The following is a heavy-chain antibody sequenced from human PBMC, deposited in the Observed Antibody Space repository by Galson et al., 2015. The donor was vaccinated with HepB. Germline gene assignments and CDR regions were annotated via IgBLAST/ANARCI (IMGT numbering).Heavy chain of an antibody. CDR3: ARDIGVGGTLGVPDC. J-gene: IGHJ4*02. Sequence: SLRLSCAASGFIFTNHAMHWIRQAPGKPLEFVAAISYDGTYGHDADSAKGRFTISRDNSKNMLYLQMNSLRVEDTAMYYCARDIGVGGTLGVPDCWGQGALVTVPS. CDR2: ISYDGTYG. D-gene: IGHD1-26*01. V-gene: IGHV3-30-3*01. CDR1: GFIFTNHA.